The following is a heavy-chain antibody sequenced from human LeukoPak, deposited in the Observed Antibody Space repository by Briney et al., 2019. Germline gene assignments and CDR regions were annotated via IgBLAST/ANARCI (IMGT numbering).Heavy chain of an antibody. V-gene: IGHV3-73*01. CDR2: IRSKANSYAT. CDR3: TRHRYGDYVYYYYTDV. CDR1: GFTFSGSA. J-gene: IGHJ6*03. Sequence: SGGSLRLSCAASGFTFSGSAMHWVRQASGKGLEWVGRIRSKANSYATAYAASVKGRFTISRDDSKNTAYLQMNSLKTEDTAVYYCTRHRYGDYVYYYYTDVWGKGTTVTVSS. D-gene: IGHD4-17*01.